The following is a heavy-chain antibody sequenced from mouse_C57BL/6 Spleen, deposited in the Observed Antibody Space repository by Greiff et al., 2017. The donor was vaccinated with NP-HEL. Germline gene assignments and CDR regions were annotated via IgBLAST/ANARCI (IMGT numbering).Heavy chain of an antibody. J-gene: IGHJ2*01. D-gene: IGHD2-1*01. CDR3: ARGGNYVFFDY. CDR1: GFTFSDSY. Sequence: EVHLVESEGGLVQPGSSMKLSCTASGFTFSDSYMAWVRQVPEKGLEWVANINYDGSSTYYLDSLKSRFIISRDNAKNILYLQMSSLKSEDTATYYCARGGNYVFFDYGGQGTTLTVSS. CDR2: INYDGSST. V-gene: IGHV5-16*01.